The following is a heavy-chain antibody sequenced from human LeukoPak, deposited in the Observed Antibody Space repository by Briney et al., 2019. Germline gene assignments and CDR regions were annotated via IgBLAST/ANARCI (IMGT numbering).Heavy chain of an antibody. Sequence: SVKVSCKASGGTFSSYAVSWVRQAPGRGFEWMGRIVPVFGTTKYAQMFQGRVTITTDKSTGTAYMELSRLRSGDTAVYYCARERGLVTTTFDSWGQGVLVTVSS. V-gene: IGHV1-69*05. CDR2: IVPVFGTT. CDR1: GGTFSSYA. J-gene: IGHJ5*01. D-gene: IGHD2-21*02. CDR3: ARERGLVTTTFDS.